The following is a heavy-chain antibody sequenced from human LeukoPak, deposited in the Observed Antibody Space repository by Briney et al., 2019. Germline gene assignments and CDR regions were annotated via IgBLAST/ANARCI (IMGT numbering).Heavy chain of an antibody. CDR1: GGCISSYY. CDR2: IYYSGST. J-gene: IGHJ1*01. Sequence: SETLSLTCTVSGGCISSYYWSWIRQPPGKGLEWIGYIYYSGSTNYNPSLKSRVTISVDTSKNQFSLKLSSVTAADTAVYYCATNTVTTYFQHWGQGTLVTVSS. CDR3: ATNTVTTYFQH. D-gene: IGHD4-17*01. V-gene: IGHV4-59*01.